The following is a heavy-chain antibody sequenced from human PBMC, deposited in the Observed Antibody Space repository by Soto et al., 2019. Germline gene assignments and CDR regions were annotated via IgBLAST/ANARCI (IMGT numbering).Heavy chain of an antibody. CDR2: LYRTGEI. CDR1: GFTVGGNS. Sequence: DVQLVETGGESTQPGGALRLSCAVSGFTVGGNSLNWVRQAPGKGLEWVSLLYRTGEIFYADSVRGRFSISRDTSMNTLFLQMTDLRAEDTAVYYCARDSTSYWYLDLWGRGTLVTVSS. J-gene: IGHJ2*01. CDR3: ARDSTSYWYLDL. V-gene: IGHV3-53*02.